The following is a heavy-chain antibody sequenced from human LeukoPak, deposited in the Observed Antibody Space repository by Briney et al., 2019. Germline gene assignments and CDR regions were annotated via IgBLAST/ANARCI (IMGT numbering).Heavy chain of an antibody. J-gene: IGHJ4*02. V-gene: IGHV3-23*01. Sequence: GRTLTPSCAASASTFSAYAISSVRHAPGQGLEWVSGVSATGSIPFYARSVRGRSPIYRAHPKNTLSLQMTRLRAEDSALNSGARVGDYGEYSGQRTLWTVSS. CDR2: VSATGSIP. D-gene: IGHD4-17*01. CDR1: ASTFSAYA. CDR3: ARVGDYGEY.